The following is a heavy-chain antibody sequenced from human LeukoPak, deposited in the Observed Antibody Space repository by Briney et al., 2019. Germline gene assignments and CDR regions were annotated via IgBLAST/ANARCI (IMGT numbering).Heavy chain of an antibody. D-gene: IGHD3-22*01. J-gene: IGHJ4*02. CDR2: MNPNSGNT. V-gene: IGHV1-8*03. CDR3: ARNRLFTYYYDSSGYPLGY. Sequence: ASVKVSCKASGGTFSSYDINWVRQATGQGLEWMGWMNPNSGNTGYAQKFQGRVTITRNTSISTAYMELSSLRSEDTAVYYCARNRLFTYYYDSSGYPLGYWGQGTLVTVSS. CDR1: GGTFSSYD.